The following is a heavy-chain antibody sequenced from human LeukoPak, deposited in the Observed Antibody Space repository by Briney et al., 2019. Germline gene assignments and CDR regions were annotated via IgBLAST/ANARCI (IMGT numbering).Heavy chain of an antibody. CDR1: GFTFSSYS. V-gene: IGHV3-21*01. CDR3: ARDLMVRGVNGYFDY. D-gene: IGHD3-10*01. Sequence: GGSLRLSCAASGFTFSSYSMNWVRQAPGKGLEWVSSISSSSSYIYYADSVKGRFTISRDNAKNPLYLQMNSLRAEDTAVYYCARDLMVRGVNGYFDYWGQGTLVTVSS. CDR2: ISSSSSYI. J-gene: IGHJ4*02.